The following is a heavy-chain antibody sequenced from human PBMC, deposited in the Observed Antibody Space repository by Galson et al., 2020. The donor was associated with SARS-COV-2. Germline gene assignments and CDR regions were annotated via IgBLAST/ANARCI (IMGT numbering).Heavy chain of an antibody. Sequence: GGSLRLSCAASGFTFTNYWMHWVRQAPGKGLVWVSRINTDGSTTTYADSVKGRFTISRDNAKNTLYLQMNSLRVEDTAVYYCASSPSYGDSSWGQGTLVTVSS. CDR2: INTDGSTT. CDR3: ASSPSYGDSS. J-gene: IGHJ4*02. CDR1: GFTFTNYW. V-gene: IGHV3-74*01. D-gene: IGHD4-17*01.